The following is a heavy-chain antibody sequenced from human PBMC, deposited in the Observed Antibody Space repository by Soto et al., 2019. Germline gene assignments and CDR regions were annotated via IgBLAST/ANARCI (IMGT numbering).Heavy chain of an antibody. CDR2: IYYSGST. V-gene: IGHV4-31*03. D-gene: IGHD3-22*01. CDR3: ARGSYYDSSGYYDY. CDR1: GGSISSGGYY. Sequence: SETLSLTCTVSGGSISSGGYYWSWIRQHPGKGLEWIGYIYYSGSTYYNPSLKSRVTISVDTPKNQFSLRLSSVTAADTAVYYCARGSYYDSSGYYDYWGQGTLVTSPQ. J-gene: IGHJ4*02.